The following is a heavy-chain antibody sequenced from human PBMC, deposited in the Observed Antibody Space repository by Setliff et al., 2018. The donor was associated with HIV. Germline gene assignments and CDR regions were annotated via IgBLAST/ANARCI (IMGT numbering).Heavy chain of an antibody. CDR3: ARAGPTFWRTDF. CDR1: GFTFSNYN. D-gene: IGHD3-3*01. CDR2: IYSRGNT. Sequence: SETLSLSCAASGFTFSNYNMNWIRQHPAMGLEWIGYIYSRGNTYYNPSLKSRVTMSVDTSKNQFSLRLNSVTAADTAVYFCARAGPTFWRTDFWGQGTLVTVSS. J-gene: IGHJ1*01. V-gene: IGHV4-59*06.